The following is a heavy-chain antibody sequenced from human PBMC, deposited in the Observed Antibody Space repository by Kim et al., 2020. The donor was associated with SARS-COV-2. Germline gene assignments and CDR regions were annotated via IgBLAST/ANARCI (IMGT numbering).Heavy chain of an antibody. CDR1: GGSVSSGSYY. D-gene: IGHD3-10*01. V-gene: IGHV4-61*01. Sequence: SETLSLTCTVSGGSVSSGSYYWSWIRQPPGKGLEWIGYIYYSGSTNYNPSLKSRVTISVDTSKNQFSLKLSSVTAADTAVYYCARDPYGSGSPQWPSYYYYGMDVWGQGTTVTVSS. CDR3: ARDPYGSGSPQWPSYYYYGMDV. CDR2: IYYSGST. J-gene: IGHJ6*02.